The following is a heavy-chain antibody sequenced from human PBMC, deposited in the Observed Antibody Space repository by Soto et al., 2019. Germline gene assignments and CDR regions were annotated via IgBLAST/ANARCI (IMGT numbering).Heavy chain of an antibody. CDR3: AREDCSSTSCYNYFDY. CDR2: INSDGSST. D-gene: IGHD2-2*01. V-gene: IGHV3-74*01. J-gene: IGHJ4*02. Sequence: GGSLRLSCAASGFTFSSYWMHWFRQAPGKGLVWVSRINSDGSSTSYADSVKGRFTISRDNAKNTLYLQMNSLRAEDTAVYYCAREDCSSTSCYNYFDYWGQGTLVTVSS. CDR1: GFTFSSYW.